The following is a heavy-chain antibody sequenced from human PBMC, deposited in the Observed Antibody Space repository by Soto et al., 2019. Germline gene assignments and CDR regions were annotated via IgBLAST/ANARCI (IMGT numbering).Heavy chain of an antibody. CDR3: AILKPDTAMVEVFDY. CDR1: GGTFSSYA. V-gene: IGHV1-69*12. D-gene: IGHD5-18*01. Sequence: QVQLVQSGAEVKKPGSSVKVSCKASGGTFSSYAISWVRQAPGQGLEWMGGIIPIFGTANYAQKFQGRVTITADESKNTAYMELSSLRSEDTAVYYCAILKPDTAMVEVFDYWGQGTLVTVSS. J-gene: IGHJ4*02. CDR2: IIPIFGTA.